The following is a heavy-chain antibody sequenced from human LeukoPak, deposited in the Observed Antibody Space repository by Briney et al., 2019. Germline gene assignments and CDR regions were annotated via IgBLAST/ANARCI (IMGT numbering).Heavy chain of an antibody. V-gene: IGHV3-74*01. CDR3: ARDPRNVGLAP. J-gene: IGHJ5*02. CDR2: NNGDGSTT. CDR1: GFSLSGYW. Sequence: GGSLRLSCVASGFSLSGYWMYWVRQAPGKGLMYISRNNGDGSTTNYADVVKGRFTMSRDNVTNTLYLQINSLRVEDTAVYYCARDPRNVGLAPWGQGTLVTVSS. D-gene: IGHD2-15*01.